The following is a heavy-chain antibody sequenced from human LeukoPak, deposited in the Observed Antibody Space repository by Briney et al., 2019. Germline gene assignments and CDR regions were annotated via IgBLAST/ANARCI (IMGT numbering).Heavy chain of an antibody. Sequence: SETLSLTCAVSGYSISSGCYWGWIRQPPGKGLEWIGSIYHSGSTYYNPSLKSRVTISVDTSKNQFPLKLSSVTAADTAVYYCARLHYYYYMDVWGKGTTVTVSS. CDR2: IYHSGST. CDR1: GYSISSGCY. V-gene: IGHV4-38-2*01. J-gene: IGHJ6*03. CDR3: ARLHYYYYMDV.